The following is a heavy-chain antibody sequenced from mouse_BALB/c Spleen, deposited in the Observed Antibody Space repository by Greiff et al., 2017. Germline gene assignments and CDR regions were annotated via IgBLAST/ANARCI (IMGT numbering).Heavy chain of an antibody. CDR2: ISSGGST. Sequence: EVLLVESGGGLVKPGGSLKLSCAASGFTFSSYAMSWVRQTPEKRLEWVASISSGGSTYYPDSVKGRLTISRDNARNILYLQMSSLRSEDTAMYYCAKDAYYGYDGYCFDYWGQGTTLTVSA. CDR3: AKDAYYGYDGYCFDY. CDR1: GFTFSSYA. J-gene: IGHJ2*01. V-gene: IGHV5-6-5*01. D-gene: IGHD2-14*01.